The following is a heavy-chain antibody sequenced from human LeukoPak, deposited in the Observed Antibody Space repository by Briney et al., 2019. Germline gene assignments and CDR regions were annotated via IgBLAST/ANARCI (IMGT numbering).Heavy chain of an antibody. Sequence: ASVKVSCKASGYTFTSYDINWVRQATGQGLEWMGWMNPNSGNTGYAQKFQGRVTMTRNTSISTAYMELSSLRSEDTAVYYCAREYYYDSSGFNDAFDIWGQGTMVTVSS. V-gene: IGHV1-8*01. J-gene: IGHJ3*02. CDR1: GYTFTSYD. CDR3: AREYYYDSSGFNDAFDI. D-gene: IGHD3-22*01. CDR2: MNPNSGNT.